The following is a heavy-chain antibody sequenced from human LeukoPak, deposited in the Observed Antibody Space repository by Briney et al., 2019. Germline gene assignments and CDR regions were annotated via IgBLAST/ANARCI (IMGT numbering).Heavy chain of an antibody. CDR1: GYSISSGYY. D-gene: IGHD1-26*01. CDR2: IYNSGSA. Sequence: SETLSLTCAVSGYSISSGYYWGWIRQPPGKGLEWIGNIYNSGSADYNPSLRSRVTISVDTSKNQFSLKLSSVTAADTAVYYCARRRVDSGNHHFDYWGQGTLVTVSS. V-gene: IGHV4-38-2*01. CDR3: ARRRVDSGNHHFDY. J-gene: IGHJ4*02.